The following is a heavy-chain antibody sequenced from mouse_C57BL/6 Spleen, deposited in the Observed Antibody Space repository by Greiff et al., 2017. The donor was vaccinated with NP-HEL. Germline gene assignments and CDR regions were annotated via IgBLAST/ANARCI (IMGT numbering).Heavy chain of an antibody. V-gene: IGHV1-82*01. J-gene: IGHJ2*01. CDR2: IYPGDGDT. CDR1: GYAFSSSW. D-gene: IGHD3-3*01. Sequence: QVQLKESGPELVKPGASVKISCKASGYAFSSSWMNWVKQRPGKGLEWIGRIYPGDGDTNYNGKFKGKATLTADKSSSTAYMQLSSLTSEDSAVYFCARWPGPPDYWGQGTTLTVSS. CDR3: ARWPGPPDY.